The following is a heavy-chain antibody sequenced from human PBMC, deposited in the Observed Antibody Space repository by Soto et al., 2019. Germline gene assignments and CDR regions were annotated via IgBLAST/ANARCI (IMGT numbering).Heavy chain of an antibody. CDR1: GYTFTSYG. J-gene: IGHJ4*02. V-gene: IGHV1-18*01. CDR2: ISAYNGNT. CDR3: ARSIAVADTGNY. D-gene: IGHD6-19*01. Sequence: PSVKVSCKASGYTFTSYGISWVRQAPGQGLEWMGWISAYNGNTNYAQKLQGRVTMTTDTSTSTAYMELRSLRSDDTAVYYCARSIAVADTGNYWGQGTLVTVSS.